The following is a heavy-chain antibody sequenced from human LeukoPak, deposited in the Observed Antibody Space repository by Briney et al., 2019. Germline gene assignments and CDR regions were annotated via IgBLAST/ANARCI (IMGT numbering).Heavy chain of an antibody. Sequence: ASVKVSCKASGYTFTYYYIHWVRQAPGQGLEWIGWITPSSGGTTYAQRFQGRVTMTRDTSISIVYMELSRLRTDDTAVYYCARGTAPVLQYLDWLYMDVWGEGTTVTVSS. D-gene: IGHD3-9*01. J-gene: IGHJ6*03. CDR3: ARGTAPVLQYLDWLYMDV. CDR2: ITPSSGGT. V-gene: IGHV1-2*02. CDR1: GYTFTYYY.